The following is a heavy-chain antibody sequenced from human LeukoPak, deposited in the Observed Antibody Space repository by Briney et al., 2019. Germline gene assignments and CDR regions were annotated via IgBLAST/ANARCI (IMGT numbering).Heavy chain of an antibody. J-gene: IGHJ4*02. CDR3: ASRAYYYDSSGYGPFDY. D-gene: IGHD3-22*01. CDR1: GGSISSSSYY. V-gene: IGHV4-39*01. CDR2: IYYSGST. Sequence: PSETLSLTCTVSGGSISSSSYYWGWIRQPPGKGLEWIGSIYYSGSTYCNPSLKSRVTISVDTSKSQFSLKLSSVTAADTAVYYCASRAYYYDSSGYGPFDYWGQGTLVTVSS.